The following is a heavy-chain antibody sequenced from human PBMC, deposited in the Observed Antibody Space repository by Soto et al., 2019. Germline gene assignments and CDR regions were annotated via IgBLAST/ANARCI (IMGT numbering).Heavy chain of an antibody. CDR3: ARAPYSGSYRNFDY. Sequence: SVKVSCKASGYTFTSYGISWVRQAPGQGLEWMGGIIPIFGTANYAQKFQGRVTITADESTSTAYMELSSLRSEDTAVYYCARAPYSGSYRNFDYWGQGTLVTVSS. V-gene: IGHV1-69*13. D-gene: IGHD1-26*01. CDR1: GYTFTSYG. CDR2: IIPIFGTA. J-gene: IGHJ4*02.